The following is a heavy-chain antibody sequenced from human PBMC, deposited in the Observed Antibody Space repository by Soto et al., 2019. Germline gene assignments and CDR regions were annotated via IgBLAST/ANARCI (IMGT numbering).Heavy chain of an antibody. CDR2: ISSSSSSI. Sequence: PGGSLRLSCAASGFTFSSYSMNWVRQAPGKGLQWVSYISSSSSSIYYADSVRGRFTISRDNAKNALYLQMNSLRDDDTAVYYCARESDLYGMDVWGQGTTVTVSS. V-gene: IGHV3-48*02. CDR1: GFTFSSYS. J-gene: IGHJ6*02. CDR3: ARESDLYGMDV.